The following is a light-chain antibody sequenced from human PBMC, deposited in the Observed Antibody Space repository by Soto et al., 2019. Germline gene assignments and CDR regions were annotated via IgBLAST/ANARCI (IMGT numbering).Light chain of an antibody. J-gene: IGLJ2*01. CDR1: SSDVGGYNY. Sequence: QSALTQPPSASGSPGQSVTISCTGTSSDVGGYNYVSWYQQHPGKAPKLMIYEVSKRPSGVPDRFSGSKSGSTASLTVSGLQGEDEADYYCSSYAGSSIFVLFGGGTKLTVL. V-gene: IGLV2-8*01. CDR2: EVS. CDR3: SSYAGSSIFVL.